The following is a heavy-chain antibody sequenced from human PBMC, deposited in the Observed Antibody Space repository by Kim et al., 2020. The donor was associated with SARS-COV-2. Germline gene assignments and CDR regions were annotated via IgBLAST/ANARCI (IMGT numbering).Heavy chain of an antibody. CDR3: ARGLQGAAAGRSWYFDL. Sequence: LNSRVTISVDTSKNQFSLKLSSVSAADTAEYYCARGLQGAAAGRSWYFDLWGRGTLVTVSS. J-gene: IGHJ2*01. V-gene: IGHV4-34*01. D-gene: IGHD6-13*01.